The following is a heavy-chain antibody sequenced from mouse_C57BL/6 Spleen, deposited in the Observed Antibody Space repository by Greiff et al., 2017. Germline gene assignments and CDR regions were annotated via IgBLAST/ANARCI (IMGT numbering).Heavy chain of an antibody. D-gene: IGHD1-1*01. CDR1: GYTFTDYN. Sequence: EVQLQQSGPELVKPGASVKMSCKASGYTFTDYNMHWVKQSHGKSLEWIGYINPNNGGTSYNQKFKGKATLTVNKSSSTAYMEIRSLTSEDSAVYYCAKGGSRGFDYWGQGTTLTVSS. CDR2: INPNNGGT. V-gene: IGHV1-22*01. CDR3: AKGGSRGFDY. J-gene: IGHJ2*01.